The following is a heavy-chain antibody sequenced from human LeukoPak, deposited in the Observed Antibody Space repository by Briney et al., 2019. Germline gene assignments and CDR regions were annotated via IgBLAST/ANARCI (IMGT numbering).Heavy chain of an antibody. V-gene: IGHV5-51*01. CDR2: ISPGDSET. Sequence: GESLKISCKGSGYTFTSYWIGWVRQMPGKGLEWMGIISPGDSETKYSPSLQGQVTISADKFISTAYLQWSSLKASDTALYYCARIEGSTFDYWGQGTLVTVSS. CDR1: GYTFTSYW. J-gene: IGHJ4*02. CDR3: ARIEGSTFDY.